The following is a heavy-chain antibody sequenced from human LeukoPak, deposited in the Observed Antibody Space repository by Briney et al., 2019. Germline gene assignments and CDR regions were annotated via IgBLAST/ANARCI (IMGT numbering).Heavy chain of an antibody. CDR1: GGTFSSYA. CDR2: IIPIFGTA. CDR3: AGRDGYNFAFDI. Sequence: ASVKVSCKASGGTFSSYAISWVRQAPGQGLEWMGGIIPIFGTANYAQKFQGRVTITADESTSTAYMELSSLRSEDTAVYYCAGRDGYNFAFDIWGQGAMVTVSS. J-gene: IGHJ3*02. V-gene: IGHV1-69*13. D-gene: IGHD5-24*01.